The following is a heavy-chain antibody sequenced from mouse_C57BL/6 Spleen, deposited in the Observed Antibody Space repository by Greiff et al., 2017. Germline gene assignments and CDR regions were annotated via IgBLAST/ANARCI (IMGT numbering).Heavy chain of an antibody. CDR3: ARQDYYGSSYVPFAY. J-gene: IGHJ3*01. V-gene: IGHV5-9*01. CDR1: GFTFSSYT. D-gene: IGHD1-1*01. Sequence: EVHLVESGGGLVKPGGSLKLSCAASGFTFSSYTMSWVRQTPEKRLEWVATISGGGGNTYYPDSVKGRFTISRDNAKNTLYLQMSSLRSEDTALYYCARQDYYGSSYVPFAYWGQGTLVTVSA. CDR2: ISGGGGNT.